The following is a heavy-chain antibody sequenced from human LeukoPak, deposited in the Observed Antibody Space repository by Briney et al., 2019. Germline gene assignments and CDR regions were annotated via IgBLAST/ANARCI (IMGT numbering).Heavy chain of an antibody. V-gene: IGHV4-4*07. CDR1: GGSISSYY. CDR3: ARDSARPAGFDP. Sequence: SETLSLTCTVSGGSISSYYWSWIRQPAGQGLEYIGRMYTSGSTNYNPSLKSRVTISVDTSKNQFSLKLSSVTAADTAVYYCARDSARPAGFDPWGQGTLVTVSS. D-gene: IGHD3-10*01. CDR2: MYTSGST. J-gene: IGHJ5*02.